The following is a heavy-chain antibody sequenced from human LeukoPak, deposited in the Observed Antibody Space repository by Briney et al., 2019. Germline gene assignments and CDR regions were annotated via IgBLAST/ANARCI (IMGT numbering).Heavy chain of an antibody. CDR3: ARASYYYDSSGSYYFDY. Sequence: GGSLRLSCAASXFTFSSYAMHWVRQAPGKRLDWVSDIWYDGSNKYYADSVKGRFTISRDNSTNTLYLQMNSLRAEDTAVYYCARASYYYDSSGSYYFDYWGQGTLVTVSS. CDR2: IWYDGSNK. J-gene: IGHJ4*02. CDR1: XFTFSSYA. D-gene: IGHD3-22*01. V-gene: IGHV3-33*01.